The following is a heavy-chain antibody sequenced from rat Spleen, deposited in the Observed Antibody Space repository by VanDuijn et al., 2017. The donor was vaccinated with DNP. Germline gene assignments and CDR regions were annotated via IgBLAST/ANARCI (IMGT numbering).Heavy chain of an antibody. CDR1: EFTFSNSD. CDR2: ISPSGANI. V-gene: IGHV5S13*01. CDR3: ARGRLYPHYAMDA. D-gene: IGHD1-2*01. Sequence: EVQLVESGGGLVQPGRSLKLSCAASEFTFSNSDVAWVRQAPTRGLEWVASISPSGANIYYRDSVRGRFTISRDNAQNTLYLQMSKLGSEDTAIYYCARGRLYPHYAMDAWGQGTSVTVSS. J-gene: IGHJ4*01.